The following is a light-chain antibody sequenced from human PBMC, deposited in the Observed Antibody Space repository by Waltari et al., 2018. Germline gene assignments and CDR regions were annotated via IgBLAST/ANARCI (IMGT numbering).Light chain of an antibody. V-gene: IGKV1-39*01. J-gene: IGKJ1*01. CDR3: QQSYSSPRT. Sequence: DIQMTQSPSSLSASVGDRVTITCRASQTISSYLNWYQQRPGSAPKLLIYAASTLQSGVPSRFSGARSGTDFTLTISSLQSEDFATYYCQQSYSSPRTFGQGTRVEVK. CDR1: QTISSY. CDR2: AAS.